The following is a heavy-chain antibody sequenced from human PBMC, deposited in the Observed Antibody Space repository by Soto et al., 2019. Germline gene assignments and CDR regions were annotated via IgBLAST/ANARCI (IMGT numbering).Heavy chain of an antibody. J-gene: IGHJ4*02. V-gene: IGHV1-3*01. CDR1: GSIFSSYA. Sequence: QVQLLQAGAGVKKPGASVPVSCKASGSIFSSYAMHWVRQAPGQRLEWMGGVNPANGYTKYSQTFQVRVTITWDTSASTAYMDRSSLRSGDTAVYYCARLITGPVGVYYWGQGTLVTVSS. D-gene: IGHD3-22*01. CDR2: VNPANGYT. CDR3: ARLITGPVGVYY.